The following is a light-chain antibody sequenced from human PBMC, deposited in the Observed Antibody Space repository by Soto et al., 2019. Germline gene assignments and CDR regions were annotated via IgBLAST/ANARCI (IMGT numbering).Light chain of an antibody. J-gene: IGKJ1*01. V-gene: IGKV3-20*01. CDR2: RAS. CDR3: QQYGSSWT. CDR1: QSVTSNN. Sequence: EIVLTQSPGTLSLSPGERATLSCRASQSVTSNNLGWYRQRPGQAPRLLIYRASNRATGIPDRISGSGSGTDFTLTISRLEPEDFAVYYCQQYGSSWTFGQGTKVDIK.